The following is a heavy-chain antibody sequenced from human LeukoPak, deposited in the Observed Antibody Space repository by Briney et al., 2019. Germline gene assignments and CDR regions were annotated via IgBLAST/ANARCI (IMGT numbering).Heavy chain of an antibody. CDR2: ISYDGSNK. Sequence: GRSLRLSCAASGFTFSSYAMHWVRQAPGKGLEWVAVISYDGSNKYYADSVKGRLTISRDNSKNTLYLQMNSLRAEDTAVYYCARDMNPGIVVVTAPGVVYWGQGTLVTVSS. CDR1: GFTFSSYA. D-gene: IGHD2-21*02. V-gene: IGHV3-30-3*01. J-gene: IGHJ4*02. CDR3: ARDMNPGIVVVTAPGVVY.